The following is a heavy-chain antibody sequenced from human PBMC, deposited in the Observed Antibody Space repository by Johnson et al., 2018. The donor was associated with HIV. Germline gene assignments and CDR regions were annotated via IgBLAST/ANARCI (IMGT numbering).Heavy chain of an antibody. CDR2: ISWNSGSI. J-gene: IGHJ3*02. CDR1: GFTFDDYA. V-gene: IGHV3-9*01. D-gene: IGHD6-19*01. Sequence: QLVESGGGLVQPGRSLRLSCAASGFTFDDYAMHWVRQAPGKGLEWVSGISWNSGSIGYADSVKGRFTISRDNAKNSLYLQMNSLRAEDTAVYYCARGKWLAPGVFDIWGQRTMVTVSS. CDR3: ARGKWLAPGVFDI.